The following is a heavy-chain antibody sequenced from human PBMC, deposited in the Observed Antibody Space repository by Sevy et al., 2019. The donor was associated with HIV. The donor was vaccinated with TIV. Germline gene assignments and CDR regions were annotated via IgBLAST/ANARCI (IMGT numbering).Heavy chain of an antibody. CDR3: ATVLPGGNSYGPYFDY. V-gene: IGHV3-23*01. Sequence: GGSLRLSCAASGFTFSSYAMSWVRQAPGKGLEGVSAISGRGGSTYYADSVKGRFTISRDNSKNTQYLQMNSLRAEDTAVYYCATVLPGGNSYGPYFDYWGQGTLVTVSS. J-gene: IGHJ4*02. CDR2: ISGRGGST. CDR1: GFTFSSYA. D-gene: IGHD5-18*01.